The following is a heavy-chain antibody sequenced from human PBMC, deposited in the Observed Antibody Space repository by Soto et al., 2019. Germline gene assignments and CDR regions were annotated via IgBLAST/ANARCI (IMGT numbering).Heavy chain of an antibody. Sequence: QVQLQESGPGLVKPSETLSLTCTVSGGSISSYYWSWIRQPPGKGLEWIGYIYYRGSTNYNPSLKSRVTRSVDTSTNQFSLRLSSVTAADTAVYYCARDFRAPPPGIFGVDLDYCMDVWGQGTTVTVSS. CDR2: IYYRGST. V-gene: IGHV4-59*01. CDR1: GGSISSYY. CDR3: ARDFRAPPPGIFGVDLDYCMDV. D-gene: IGHD3-3*01. J-gene: IGHJ6*02.